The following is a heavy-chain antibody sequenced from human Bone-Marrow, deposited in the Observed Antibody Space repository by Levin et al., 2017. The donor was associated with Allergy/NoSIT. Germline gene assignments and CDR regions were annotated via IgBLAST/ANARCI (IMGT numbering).Heavy chain of an antibody. CDR3: ANSIYGDYSFDD. J-gene: IGHJ4*02. D-gene: IGHD4-17*01. CDR1: GGTFNSYA. CDR2: IAPIVGTP. V-gene: IGHV1-69*13. Sequence: ASVKVSCKLSGGTFNSYAFSWVRQAPGHGLEWMGDIAPIVGTPNYAQKFQGRLTITADESASTAYMQLSSLRSGDTAVYYCANSIYGDYSFDDWGQGTLVTVSS.